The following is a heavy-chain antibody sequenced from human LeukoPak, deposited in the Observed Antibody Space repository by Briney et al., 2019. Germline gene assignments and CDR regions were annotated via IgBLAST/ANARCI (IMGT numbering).Heavy chain of an antibody. Sequence: PGGSLRLSCAASGFTFSTYNMNWLAQPPGKGLEGCGELIQSGSTNYNPSLKSRVTISVYTSKNQFSLKVSSVTAADTAVYYCARRPYSSSWYDWFDPWGQGTLVTVSS. J-gene: IGHJ5*02. D-gene: IGHD6-13*01. CDR3: ARRPYSSSWYDWFDP. CDR1: GFTFSTYN. CDR2: LIQSGST. V-gene: IGHV4-34*12.